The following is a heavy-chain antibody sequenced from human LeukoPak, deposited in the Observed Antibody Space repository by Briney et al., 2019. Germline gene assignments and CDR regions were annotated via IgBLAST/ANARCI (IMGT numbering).Heavy chain of an antibody. CDR1: GFTFSSYP. V-gene: IGHV3-30-3*01. D-gene: IGHD3-22*01. J-gene: IGHJ4*02. CDR2: ISYDGSNE. CDR3: ARDYYDSSGFFGGGY. Sequence: SLRLSCAASGFTFSSYPMHWVRQAPGKGPESVALISYDGSNEYYADSVKGRFTISKDNSKNTLYLQMSSLRAEDTAVYHCARDYYDSSGFFGGGYWGQGTLVTVSP.